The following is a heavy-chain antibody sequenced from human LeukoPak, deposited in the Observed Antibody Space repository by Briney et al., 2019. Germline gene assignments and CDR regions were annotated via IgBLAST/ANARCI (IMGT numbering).Heavy chain of an antibody. V-gene: IGHV1-69*10. CDR2: IIPIFGIA. Sequence: ASVKVSCKASGGTFSSYAISWVRQAPGQGLEWMGGIIPIFGIANYAQKFQGRVTITADKSTSTAYMELSSLRSEDTAVYYCASETGYCSGGSCPGHWGQGTLVTVSS. D-gene: IGHD2-15*01. CDR3: ASETGYCSGGSCPGH. CDR1: GGTFSSYA. J-gene: IGHJ4*02.